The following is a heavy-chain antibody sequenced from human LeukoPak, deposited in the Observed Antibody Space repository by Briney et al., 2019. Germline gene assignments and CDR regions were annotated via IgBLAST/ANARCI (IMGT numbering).Heavy chain of an antibody. V-gene: IGHV3-23*01. CDR3: ANSGNYYDTSGHEH. Sequence: GGSLRLSCAASGFSYISYAMSWVRQPPGKGLEWVSGISGSGVESFYADSVRGRFTISRDNSRNTLYPQMNSLRVEDTAVYYCANSGNYYDTSGHEHWGQGTLVTVSS. J-gene: IGHJ1*01. CDR1: GFSYISYA. D-gene: IGHD3-22*01. CDR2: ISGSGVES.